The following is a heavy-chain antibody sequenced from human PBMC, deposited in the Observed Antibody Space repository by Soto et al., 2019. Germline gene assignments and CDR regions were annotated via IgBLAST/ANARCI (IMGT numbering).Heavy chain of an antibody. D-gene: IGHD4-17*01. CDR2: IYYSGST. CDR3: ARPLTTVTTFLVAFDI. J-gene: IGHJ3*02. CDR1: GGSISSSSYY. Sequence: SETLSLTCTVSGGSISSSSYYCGWIRQPPGKGLEWIGSIYYSGSTYYNMSLKSRVTISVDTSKNQFSLKLSSVTAADTAVYYCARPLTTVTTFLVAFDIWGQGTMVTVSS. V-gene: IGHV4-39*01.